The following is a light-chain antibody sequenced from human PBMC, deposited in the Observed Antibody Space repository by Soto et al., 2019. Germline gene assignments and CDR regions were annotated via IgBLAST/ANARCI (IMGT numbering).Light chain of an antibody. V-gene: IGLV2-14*01. J-gene: IGLJ1*01. CDR2: EVT. CDR3: SSYAGNSRYV. CDR1: SSDVGGYNY. Sequence: QSVLAQPASVSGSPGQSITISCTGTSSDVGGYNYVAWYQQHPGKAPKLIIYEVTNRPSGISYRFSASKSGNTASLTISGLQAEDEADYYCSSYAGNSRYVFGTGTKVTVL.